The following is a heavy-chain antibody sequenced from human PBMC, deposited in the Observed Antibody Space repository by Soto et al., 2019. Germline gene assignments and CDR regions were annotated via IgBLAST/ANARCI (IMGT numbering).Heavy chain of an antibody. CDR3: ARQHGDYGRYYYYYGMDV. D-gene: IGHD4-17*01. J-gene: IGHJ6*02. CDR1: GYSFTSYW. V-gene: IGHV5-10-1*01. CDR2: IDPSDSYT. Sequence: PGESLKISCQGSGYSFTSYWITWVRQMPGKGLEWMGRIDPSDSYTNYSPSFQGHVTISADKSISTAYLQWSSLKASDTAMYYCARQHGDYGRYYYYYGMDVWGQGTTVTVSS.